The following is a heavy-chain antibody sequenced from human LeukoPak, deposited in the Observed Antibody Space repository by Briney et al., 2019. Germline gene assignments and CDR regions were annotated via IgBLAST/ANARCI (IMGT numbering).Heavy chain of an antibody. CDR1: GASVSSDY. Sequence: SETLSLTCSVSGASVSSDYWNWIRQSPGRGLEWIGYTHYRGDINYNPSLKSRLTMSVDASSNQVSLKLSSVTAADTAVYYCARDLFSAGGWFDPWGQGTLVTVSS. CDR2: THYRGDI. CDR3: ARDLFSAGGWFDP. J-gene: IGHJ5*02. D-gene: IGHD2/OR15-2a*01. V-gene: IGHV4-59*02.